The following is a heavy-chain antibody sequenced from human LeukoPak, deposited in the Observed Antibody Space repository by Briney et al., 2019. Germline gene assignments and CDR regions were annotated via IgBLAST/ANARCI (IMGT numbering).Heavy chain of an antibody. J-gene: IGHJ3*02. CDR1: GFTFSSYS. Sequence: GGSLRLSCAASGFTFSSYSMNWVRQAPGKGLEWVSSISSSSSYIYYADSVKGRFTISRDNAKNSLYLQMNSLRAEDTALYYCSRGGNYTYGYSDPFNIWGQGTVVIVSS. CDR3: SRGGNYTYGYSDPFNI. D-gene: IGHD5-18*01. CDR2: ISSSSSYI. V-gene: IGHV3-21*03.